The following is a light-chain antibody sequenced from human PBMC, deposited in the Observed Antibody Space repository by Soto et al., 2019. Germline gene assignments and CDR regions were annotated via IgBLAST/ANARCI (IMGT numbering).Light chain of an antibody. J-gene: IGLJ1*01. V-gene: IGLV2-14*01. CDR1: SSDVGGYNY. CDR3: SSYTSSSTLSV. CDR2: EVS. Sequence: QSALTQPASVSGSPGQSITISCTGTSSDVGGYNYVSWYQQHPGKAPKLMIYEVSNRPSGVSNRFSGSKSGNTASLTISGPQAEDEADSYCSSYTSSSTLSVFGTGTKVTVL.